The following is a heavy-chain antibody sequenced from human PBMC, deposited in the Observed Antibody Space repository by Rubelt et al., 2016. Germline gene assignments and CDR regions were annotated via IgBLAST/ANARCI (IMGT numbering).Heavy chain of an antibody. CDR3: ATSMGAFDI. D-gene: IGHD5-24*01. CDR2: INSDGSST. V-gene: IGHV3-74*01. Sequence: GKGLVWVSRINSDGSSTSYADSVKGRFTISRDNAKNTLYLQMNSLRAEDTAVYYCATSMGAFDIWGQGTMVTVSS. J-gene: IGHJ3*02.